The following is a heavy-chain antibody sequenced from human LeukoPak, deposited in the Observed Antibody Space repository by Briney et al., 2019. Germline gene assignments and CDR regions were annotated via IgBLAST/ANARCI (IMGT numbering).Heavy chain of an antibody. D-gene: IGHD5-18*01. CDR2: ISGSGYT. CDR3: ARDGYSFGHDFDY. V-gene: IGHV3-23*01. J-gene: IGHJ4*02. CDR1: GFTVSNNG. Sequence: GGSLRLSCAASGFTVSNNGLSWFRLAPGKGLEWVSDISGSGYTYYAESVKGRFTISRDNAKNTLYLQMNSLRAEDTAVYYCARDGYSFGHDFDYWGQGTLVTVSS.